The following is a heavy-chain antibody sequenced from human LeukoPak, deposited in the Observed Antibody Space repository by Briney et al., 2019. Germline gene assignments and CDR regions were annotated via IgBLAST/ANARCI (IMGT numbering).Heavy chain of an antibody. D-gene: IGHD3-22*01. Sequence: PSETLSLTCAVPGGSISSGGYSWLWIRQPPGKRLERIGYIYHSGSTYYNPSVKRRVTISVDRSKNQFSLKLSSVTAADTAVYYCARSSGDSSGYYVYAFDIWGQGTMVTVSS. J-gene: IGHJ3*02. V-gene: IGHV4-30-2*01. CDR3: ARSSGDSSGYYVYAFDI. CDR2: IYHSGST. CDR1: GGSISSGGYS.